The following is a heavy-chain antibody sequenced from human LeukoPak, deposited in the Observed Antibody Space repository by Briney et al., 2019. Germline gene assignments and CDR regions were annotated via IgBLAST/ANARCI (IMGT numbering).Heavy chain of an antibody. J-gene: IGHJ6*02. CDR1: GFTFSSYA. CDR3: ARAHGFTYGMDV. D-gene: IGHD3-10*01. CDR2: ISYDGSNK. Sequence: PGRSLRLSCAASGFTFSSYAMHWVRQAPGKGLEWVAVISYDGSNKYYADSVKGRFTISRDNSKNTLYLQMNSLRAEDTAVYYCARAHGFTYGMDVWGQGTTVTVSS. V-gene: IGHV3-30*04.